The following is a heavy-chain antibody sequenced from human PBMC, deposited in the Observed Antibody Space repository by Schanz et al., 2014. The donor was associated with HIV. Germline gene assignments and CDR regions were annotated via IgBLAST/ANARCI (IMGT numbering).Heavy chain of an antibody. D-gene: IGHD3-3*01. CDR1: GFTFSSYG. J-gene: IGHJ4*02. CDR3: ARDGDYDFWSGYYTGRYYDY. CDR2: IWHDGSSK. Sequence: QVQLVESGGGVVQPGRSLRLSCAASGFTFSSYGMHWVRQAPGKGLEWVAVIWHDGSSKYYADSVKGRFTISRDNSKNTLYLQMNSLRAEDTAVYYCARDGDYDFWSGYYTGRYYDYWGQGTLVIVSS. V-gene: IGHV3-33*01.